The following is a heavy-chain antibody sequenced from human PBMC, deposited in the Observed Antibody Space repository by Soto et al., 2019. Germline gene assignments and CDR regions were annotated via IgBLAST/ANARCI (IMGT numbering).Heavy chain of an antibody. D-gene: IGHD3-3*01. V-gene: IGHV4-4*07. J-gene: IGHJ5*02. CDR3: ARGQRFSDWFDP. CDR1: GGAISTYY. Sequence: PSKTLSLTCTVSGGAISTYYWTWIRQPAGKGLEWIGRIYSSGSTKYNPSLQSRVTMSLDTSNNQFSLRLTSVTAADTAVYYCARGQRFSDWFDPWGQGTLVTVSS. CDR2: IYSSGST.